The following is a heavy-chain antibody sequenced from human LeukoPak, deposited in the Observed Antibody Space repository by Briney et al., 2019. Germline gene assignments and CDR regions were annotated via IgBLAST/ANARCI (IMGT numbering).Heavy chain of an antibody. Sequence: SETLSLTCTVSGVSISSSNYYWGWIRQPPGKGLEWIGSVYYSGSTYYNPSLKSRVSISIDTSKKQFSLKLNSVTAADTAVYYCARRKWGRGYYFDYWGQGTLVTVSS. J-gene: IGHJ4*02. V-gene: IGHV4-39*01. CDR1: GVSISSSNYY. CDR3: ARRKWGRGYYFDY. CDR2: VYYSGST. D-gene: IGHD1-26*01.